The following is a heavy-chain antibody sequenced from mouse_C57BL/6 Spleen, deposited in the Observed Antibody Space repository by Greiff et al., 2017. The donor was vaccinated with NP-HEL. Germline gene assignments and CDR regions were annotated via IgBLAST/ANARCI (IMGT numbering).Heavy chain of an antibody. CDR3: AREWQLGTYFDV. D-gene: IGHD4-1*02. Sequence: EVQRVESEGGLVQPGSSMKLSCTASGFTFSDYYMAWVRQVPEKGLEWVANINYDGSSTYYLDSLKSRFIISRDNAKNILYLQMSSLKSEDTATYYCAREWQLGTYFDVWGTGTTVTVSS. V-gene: IGHV5-16*01. J-gene: IGHJ1*03. CDR1: GFTFSDYY. CDR2: INYDGSST.